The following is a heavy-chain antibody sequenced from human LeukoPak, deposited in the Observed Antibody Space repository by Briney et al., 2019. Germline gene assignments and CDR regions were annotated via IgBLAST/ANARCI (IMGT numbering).Heavy chain of an antibody. CDR1: GFTFSGYA. J-gene: IGHJ4*02. CDR2: ISYDGSNK. D-gene: IGHD3-9*01. V-gene: IGHV3-30*04. CDR3: ARDLTYYDILTGLFY. Sequence: PGRSLRLSCAASGFTFSGYAMHWVRQAPGKGLEWVAVISYDGSNKYYADSVKGRFTISRDNSKNTLYLQMNSLRAEDTAVYYCARDLTYYDILTGLFYWGQGTLVTVSS.